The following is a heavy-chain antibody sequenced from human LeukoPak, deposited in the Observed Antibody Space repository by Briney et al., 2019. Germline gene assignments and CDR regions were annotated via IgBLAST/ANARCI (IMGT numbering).Heavy chain of an antibody. Sequence: SETLSLTCTVSGGSISSYYWSWIRQPPGKGLEWIGYIYYSGGTNYNPSLKSRVTISIDTSKNQFSLKLTSVTAADTAVYYCARVVGDGYSEYWGQGTLVTVSS. CDR2: IYYSGGT. D-gene: IGHD5-24*01. V-gene: IGHV4-59*01. CDR3: ARVVGDGYSEY. J-gene: IGHJ4*02. CDR1: GGSISSYY.